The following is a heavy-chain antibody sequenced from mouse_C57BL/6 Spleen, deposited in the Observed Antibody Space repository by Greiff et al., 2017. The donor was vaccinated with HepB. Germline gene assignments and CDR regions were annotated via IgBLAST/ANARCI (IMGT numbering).Heavy chain of an antibody. Sequence: VKLQQSGPELVKPGASVKISCKASGYAFSSSWMNWVKQRPGKGLEWIGRIYPGDGDTNYNGKFKGKATLTADKSSSTAYMQLSSLTSEDSAVYFCARVTTVASYYFDYWGQGTTLTVSS. J-gene: IGHJ2*01. D-gene: IGHD1-1*01. V-gene: IGHV1-82*01. CDR3: ARVTTVASYYFDY. CDR2: IYPGDGDT. CDR1: GYAFSSSW.